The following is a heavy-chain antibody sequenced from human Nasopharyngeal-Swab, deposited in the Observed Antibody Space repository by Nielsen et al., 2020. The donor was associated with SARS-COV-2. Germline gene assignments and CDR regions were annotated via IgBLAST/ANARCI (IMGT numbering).Heavy chain of an antibody. Sequence: SLQISCAASGFTFDDYAMHWVRQAPGKGLEWVSGISWNSGSIGYADSVKGRFTISRDNAKNSLYLQMNSLRAEDTALYYCAKDIEDGYCSGGSCYSFDYWGQGTLVTVSS. J-gene: IGHJ4*02. D-gene: IGHD2-15*01. CDR3: AKDIEDGYCSGGSCYSFDY. V-gene: IGHV3-9*01. CDR2: ISWNSGSI. CDR1: GFTFDDYA.